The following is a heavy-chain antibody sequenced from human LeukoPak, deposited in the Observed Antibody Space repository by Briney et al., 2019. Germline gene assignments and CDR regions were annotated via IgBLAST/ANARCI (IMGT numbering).Heavy chain of an antibody. V-gene: IGHV4-4*07. CDR3: AAEPRLYCSSTSCYTAS. CDR2: IYTSGST. J-gene: IGHJ4*02. CDR1: VGSISSYY. Sequence: SETLSLTCTLSVGSISSYYWSWIRQPAGKGLEWIGRIYTSGSTNYNPSLKSRVTMSVDTSKNQFSLKLSSVTAADTAVYYCAAEPRLYCSSTSCYTASWGQGTLVTVSS. D-gene: IGHD2-2*02.